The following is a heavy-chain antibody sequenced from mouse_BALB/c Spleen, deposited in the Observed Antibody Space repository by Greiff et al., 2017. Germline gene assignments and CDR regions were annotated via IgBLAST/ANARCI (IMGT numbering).Heavy chain of an antibody. V-gene: IGHV6-6*02. J-gene: IGHJ3*01. CDR3: TIRYGNFRFAY. Sequence: EVKVVESGGGLVQPGGSMKLSCVASGFTFSNYWMNWVRQSPEKGLEWVAEIRLKSNNYATHYAESVKGRFTISRDDSKSSVYLQMNNLRAEDTGIYYCTIRYGNFRFAYWGQGTLVTVSA. CDR1: GFTFSNYW. CDR2: IRLKSNNYAT. D-gene: IGHD2-1*01.